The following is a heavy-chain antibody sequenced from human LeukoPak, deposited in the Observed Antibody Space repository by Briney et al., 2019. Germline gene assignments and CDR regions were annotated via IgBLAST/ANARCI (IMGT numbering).Heavy chain of an antibody. V-gene: IGHV1-8*01. CDR3: AIRDYGAQTTPRRALDYYYYMDV. D-gene: IGHD4-17*01. J-gene: IGHJ6*03. CDR2: MNPNSGNT. Sequence: ASVKVSCKASGYTFTSYDINWVRQATGQGLEWMGWMNPNSGNTGYAQKFQGRVTMTRNTSISTAYMELSSLRSEDTAVYYCAIRDYGAQTTPRRALDYYYYMDVWGKGTTVTISS. CDR1: GYTFTSYD.